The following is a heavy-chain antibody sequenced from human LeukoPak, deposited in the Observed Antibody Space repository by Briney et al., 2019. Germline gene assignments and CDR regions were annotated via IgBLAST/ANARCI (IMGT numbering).Heavy chain of an antibody. J-gene: IGHJ4*02. CDR3: ATEEKDSRSFLVDY. CDR2: VDPEDGET. D-gene: IGHD6-13*01. CDR1: GYTFTDYY. V-gene: IGHV1-69-2*01. Sequence: ASVKVSCKVSGYTFTDYYMHWVQQAPGKGLEWMGLVDPEDGETIYAEKFQGRVTITADTSTDTAYMELSGLRSEDTAVYYCATEEKDSRSFLVDYWGQGTLVTVSS.